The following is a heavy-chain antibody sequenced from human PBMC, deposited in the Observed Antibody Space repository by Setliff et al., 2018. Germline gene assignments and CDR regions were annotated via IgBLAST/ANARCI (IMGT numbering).Heavy chain of an antibody. CDR3: AISTLSICSGGSCPNAFDV. V-gene: IGHV1-18*01. J-gene: IGHJ3*01. Sequence: ASVKVSCKASGYTFSDYGITWVRQAPGQGLEWMGWIGVYTGKSYFAQRFRGRVTLTKDTSTSAAYMELRSLRSDDSAVYYCAISTLSICSGGSCPNAFDVWGQGTMVTVSS. CDR1: GYTFSDYG. D-gene: IGHD2-15*01. CDR2: IGVYTGKS.